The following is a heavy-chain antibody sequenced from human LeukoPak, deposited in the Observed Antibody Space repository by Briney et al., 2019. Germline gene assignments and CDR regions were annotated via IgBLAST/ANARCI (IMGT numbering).Heavy chain of an antibody. Sequence: SETLSLTCTVSGGSISSGGYYWSWIRQPPGKGLEWIGRIYTSGSTNYNPSLKSRVTISVDTSKNQFSLKLSSVTAADTAVYYCAFTGIAADIFDYWGQGTLVTVSS. CDR3: AFTGIAADIFDY. V-gene: IGHV4-61*02. CDR2: IYTSGST. D-gene: IGHD6-13*01. CDR1: GGSISSGGYY. J-gene: IGHJ4*02.